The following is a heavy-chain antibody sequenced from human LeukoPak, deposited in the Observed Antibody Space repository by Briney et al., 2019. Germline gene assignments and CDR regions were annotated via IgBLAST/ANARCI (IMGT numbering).Heavy chain of an antibody. Sequence: SGPSLVQPTQTLTLTCTFSGFSLSISGMYVTWIRQPPGKALEWLARIDWDDDKYYSTSLKTRLTISKDTSKNQVVLTMTNMDPVDTATYYCARTSSFTLIRGLDQWGQRTLLPVSS. CDR1: GFSLSISGMY. D-gene: IGHD3-10*01. CDR2: IDWDDDK. J-gene: IGHJ4*02. V-gene: IGHV2-70*11. CDR3: ARTSSFTLIRGLDQ.